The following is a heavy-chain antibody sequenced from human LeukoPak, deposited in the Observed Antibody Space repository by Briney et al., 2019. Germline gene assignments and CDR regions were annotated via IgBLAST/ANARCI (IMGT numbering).Heavy chain of an antibody. D-gene: IGHD6-19*01. CDR1: GFTFSSYA. CDR3: ARGRRGIAVAGADY. J-gene: IGHJ4*02. V-gene: IGHV3-23*01. Sequence: GGSLRLSCAASGFTFSSYAMSWVRQAPGKGLEWVSAISGSGGSTYYADSVKGRFTISRDNSKNTLYLQMNSLRAEDTAVYYCARGRRGIAVAGADYWGQGTLVTVSS. CDR2: ISGSGGST.